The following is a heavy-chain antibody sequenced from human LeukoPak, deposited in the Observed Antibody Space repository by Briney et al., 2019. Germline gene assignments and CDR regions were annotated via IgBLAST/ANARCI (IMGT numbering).Heavy chain of an antibody. CDR1: GYTFTSYD. D-gene: IGHD6-13*01. CDR2: MNPNSGNT. Sequence: GASVNVSCKASGYTFTSYDINWVRQATGQGLEWMGWMNPNSGNTGYAQKFQGRVTMTRNTSISTAYMELSSLRSEDTAVYYCASPIAAAGQEEYFQHWGQGTLVTVSS. J-gene: IGHJ1*01. CDR3: ASPIAAAGQEEYFQH. V-gene: IGHV1-8*01.